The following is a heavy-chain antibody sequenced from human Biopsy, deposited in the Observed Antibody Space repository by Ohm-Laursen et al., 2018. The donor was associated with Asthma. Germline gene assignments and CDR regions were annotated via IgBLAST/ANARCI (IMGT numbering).Heavy chain of an antibody. J-gene: IGHJ4*02. D-gene: IGHD4-17*01. CDR3: ASDFPKDYVRYNFQF. CDR1: GYSLTDLS. V-gene: IGHV1-24*01. Sequence: GSSVKVSCNFSGYSLTDLSMHWVRQAPGQGLEWMGGHDHEEGGTVNARRFQGRVTMTEDTSTDTAYMELNSLSSDDTAVYYCASDFPKDYVRYNFQFWGQGTLVTVSS. CDR2: HDHEEGGT.